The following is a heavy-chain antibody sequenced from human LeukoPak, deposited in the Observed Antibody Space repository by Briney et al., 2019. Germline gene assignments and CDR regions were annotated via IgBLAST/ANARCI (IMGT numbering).Heavy chain of an antibody. CDR3: AKELLGYCSGGSCYSFDY. Sequence: PGGSLRLSCAASGFTLSSYWMSWVRQAPGKGLEWVAVISYDGSNKYYADSVKGRFTISRDNSKNTLYLQMNSLRAEDTAVYYCAKELLGYCSGGSCYSFDYWGQGTLVTVSS. V-gene: IGHV3-30*18. D-gene: IGHD2-15*01. J-gene: IGHJ4*02. CDR2: ISYDGSNK. CDR1: GFTLSSYW.